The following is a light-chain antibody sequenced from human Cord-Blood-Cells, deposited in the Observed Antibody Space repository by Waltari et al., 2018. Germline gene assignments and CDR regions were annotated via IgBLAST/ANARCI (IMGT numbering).Light chain of an antibody. J-gene: IGLJ3*02. V-gene: IGLV2-23*02. Sequence: QSALPQPASVSGSPGQSITISCTGTSSDVGSYNLVSWYQQHPGKAPKLMIYEVSKRPSGVSNRFSGSKSGNTASLTISGLQAEDEADYYCCSYAGSRRVFGGGTKLTVL. CDR3: CSYAGSRRV. CDR1: SSDVGSYNL. CDR2: EVS.